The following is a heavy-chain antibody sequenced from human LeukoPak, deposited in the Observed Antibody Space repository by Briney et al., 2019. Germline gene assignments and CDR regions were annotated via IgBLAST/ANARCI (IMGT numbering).Heavy chain of an antibody. CDR1: GFTFSSYW. CDR3: ARARSGQHDY. CDR2: INSDGRST. V-gene: IGHV3-74*01. Sequence: PGGSLRLSCAASGFTFSSYWMHWVRQAPGKGLMWASRINSDGRSTDYADSVKGRFTISRDNAKNTLYLQTNSLTAEDTAVYYCARARSGQHDYWGQGTLVTVSS. D-gene: IGHD2-8*02. J-gene: IGHJ4*02.